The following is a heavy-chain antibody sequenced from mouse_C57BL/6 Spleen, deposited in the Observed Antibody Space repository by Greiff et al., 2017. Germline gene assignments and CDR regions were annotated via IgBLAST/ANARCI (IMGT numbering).Heavy chain of an antibody. D-gene: IGHD2-14*01. J-gene: IGHJ2*01. CDR2: ISGGSSTI. Sequence: DVMLVESGGGLVKPGGSLKLSCAASGFTFSDYGMHWVRQAPEKGLEWVAYISGGSSTIYYADTVKGRFTISRDNAKNTLFLQMTSLRSEDTAMYYCARHRVRGLFDYWGEGTTLTVSS. V-gene: IGHV5-17*01. CDR3: ARHRVRGLFDY. CDR1: GFTFSDYG.